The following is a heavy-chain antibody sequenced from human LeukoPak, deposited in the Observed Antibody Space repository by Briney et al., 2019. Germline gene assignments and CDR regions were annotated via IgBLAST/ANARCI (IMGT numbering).Heavy chain of an antibody. J-gene: IGHJ6*02. CDR1: GGSFSGYY. Sequence: SETLSLTCAVYGGSFSGYYWSWIRQPPGKGLEWTGEINHSGSTNYNPSLKSRVTISVDTSKNQFSLKLSSVTAADTAVYYCASLGVTSAYYYYGMDVWGQGTTVTVSS. CDR2: INHSGST. D-gene: IGHD3-10*01. CDR3: ASLGVTSAYYYYGMDV. V-gene: IGHV4-34*01.